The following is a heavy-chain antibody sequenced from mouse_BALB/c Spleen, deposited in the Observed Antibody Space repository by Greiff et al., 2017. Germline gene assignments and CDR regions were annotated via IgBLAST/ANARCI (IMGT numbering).Heavy chain of an antibody. J-gene: IGHJ4*01. CDR1: GFTFSSFG. CDR3: ARGYLDAMDY. D-gene: IGHD2-14*01. CDR2: ISSGSSTI. V-gene: IGHV5-17*02. Sequence: EVHLVESGGGLVQPGGSRKLSCAASGFTFSSFGMHWVRQAPEKGLEWVAYISSGSSTIYYADTVKGRFTISRDNPKNTLFLQMTSLRSEDTAMYYCARGYLDAMDYWGQGTSVTVSS.